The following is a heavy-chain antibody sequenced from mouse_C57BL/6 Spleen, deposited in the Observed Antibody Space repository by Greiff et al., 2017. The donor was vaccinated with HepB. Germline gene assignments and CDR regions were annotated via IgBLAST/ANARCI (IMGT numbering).Heavy chain of an antibody. CDR1: DYSITSGYY. CDR2: ISYDGSN. Sequence: VQLQQSGPGLVKPSQSLSLTCSVTDYSITSGYYWNWIRQFPGNKLEWMGYISYDGSNNYNPSLKNRISITRDTSKNQFFLKLNSVTTEDTATYYCARGLGFDYWGQGTTLTVSS. D-gene: IGHD4-1*01. CDR3: ARGLGFDY. J-gene: IGHJ2*01. V-gene: IGHV3-6*01.